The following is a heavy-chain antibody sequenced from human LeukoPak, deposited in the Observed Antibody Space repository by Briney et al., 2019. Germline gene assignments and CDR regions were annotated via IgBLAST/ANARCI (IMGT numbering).Heavy chain of an antibody. D-gene: IGHD5-12*01. CDR3: ARDSRGGYDWSYYYYYMDV. Sequence: GGSLRLSCAASGFTFSSYWMSWVRQAPGKGLEWVANIKQDGSEKYYVDSVKGRFTISRDNAKNSLYLQMNSLRAEDTAVYYCARDSRGGYDWSYYYYYMDVWGKGTTVTVSS. J-gene: IGHJ6*03. V-gene: IGHV3-7*01. CDR2: IKQDGSEK. CDR1: GFTFSSYW.